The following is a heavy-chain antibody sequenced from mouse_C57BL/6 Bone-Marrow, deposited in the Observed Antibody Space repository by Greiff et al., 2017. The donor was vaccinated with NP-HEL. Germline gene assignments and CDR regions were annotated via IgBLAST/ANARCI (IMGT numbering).Heavy chain of an antibody. D-gene: IGHD2-4*01. CDR2: IYPGSGST. Sequence: VQLQQPGAELVKPGASVKMSCKASGYTFTSYWITWVKQRPGQGLEWIGDIYPGSGSTNYNEKFKSKATLTVDTSSSTAYMEHSSLTSEDSAVYYCARTTIITTRGVSYGMDYWGQGTSVTVSA. J-gene: IGHJ4*01. V-gene: IGHV1-55*01. CDR3: ARTTIITTRGVSYGMDY. CDR1: GYTFTSYW.